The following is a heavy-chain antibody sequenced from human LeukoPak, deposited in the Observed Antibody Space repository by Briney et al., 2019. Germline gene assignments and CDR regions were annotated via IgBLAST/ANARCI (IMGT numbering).Heavy chain of an antibody. V-gene: IGHV4-39*02. CDR1: SGSISSYY. D-gene: IGHD3-22*01. CDR2: IYYSGST. J-gene: IGHJ4*02. CDR3: ARGTRYYYDSSGYYATPSPFDY. Sequence: SETLSLTCSVSSGSISSYYWGWIRQPPGKGLEWIGSIYYSGSTYYNPSLKSRVTISVDTSKNQFSLKLSSVTAADTAVYYCARGTRYYYDSSGYYATPSPFDYWGQGTLVTVSS.